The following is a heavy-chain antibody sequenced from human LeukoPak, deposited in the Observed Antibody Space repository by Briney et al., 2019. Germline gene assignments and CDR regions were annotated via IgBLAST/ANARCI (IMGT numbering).Heavy chain of an antibody. J-gene: IGHJ3*02. CDR3: AKDRDYYGSGSYGDAFDI. Sequence: GGTLRLSCAASGFTFSSYGMSWVRQAPGKGLEWVSAISGSGGSTYYADSVKGRFTISRDNSKNTLHLQMNSLRAEDTAVYYCAKDRDYYGSGSYGDAFDIWGQGTMVTVSS. V-gene: IGHV3-23*01. CDR2: ISGSGGST. D-gene: IGHD3-10*01. CDR1: GFTFSSYG.